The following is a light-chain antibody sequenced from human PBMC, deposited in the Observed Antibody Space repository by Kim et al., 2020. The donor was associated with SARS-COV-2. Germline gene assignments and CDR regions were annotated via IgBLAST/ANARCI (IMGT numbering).Light chain of an antibody. V-gene: IGKV1-17*01. CDR1: QDIRNN. CDR3: LQHNTYPLT. J-gene: IGKJ4*01. Sequence: DIQMTQSPSSLSASVGDRVTITCRASQDIRNNLGWYQQKPGKAPRRLIYAAFSVYSGVPSRFSGRGSGTEFTLTISSLQPEDFATYYCLQHNTYPLTFGGGTKVDIK. CDR2: AAF.